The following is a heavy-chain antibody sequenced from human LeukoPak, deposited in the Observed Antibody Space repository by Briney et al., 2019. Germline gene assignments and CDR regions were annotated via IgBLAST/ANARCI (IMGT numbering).Heavy chain of an antibody. J-gene: IGHJ3*02. D-gene: IGHD3-22*01. V-gene: IGHV1-18*01. Sequence: ASVKVSCKASGYTFTSYGISWVRQAPGQGLEWMGWISAYNGNTNYAQKLQGRVTMTTDTSTSTAYMELRSLRSDDTAVYYCASFIAHYYDLPPDAFDIWGQGTMVTVSS. CDR3: ASFIAHYYDLPPDAFDI. CDR1: GYTFTSYG. CDR2: ISAYNGNT.